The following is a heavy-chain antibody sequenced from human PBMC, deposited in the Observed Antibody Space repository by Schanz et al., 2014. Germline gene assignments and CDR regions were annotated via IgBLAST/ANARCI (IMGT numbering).Heavy chain of an antibody. Sequence: QLQLVQSGAEVKKPGSSMKVSCKASGGTFSSFGINWVRQAPGQGLEWMGRIIPSLGLAKYEQKFQDKVTITADTSTNTAYMELSSLASEDTAVHYCARGRGFYDYWGQGTLVTVSS. CDR2: IIPSLGLA. D-gene: IGHD3-10*01. CDR1: GGTFSSFG. CDR3: ARGRGFYDY. J-gene: IGHJ4*02. V-gene: IGHV1-69*02.